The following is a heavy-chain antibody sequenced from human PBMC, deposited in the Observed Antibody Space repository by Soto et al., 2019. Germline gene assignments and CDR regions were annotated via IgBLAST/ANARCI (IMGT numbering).Heavy chain of an antibody. CDR1: GLTFRNDW. V-gene: IGHV3-7*03. J-gene: IGHJ4*02. D-gene: IGHD4-17*01. Sequence: EMQLVESGGGLVQPGGSLRLSCAGSGLTFRNDWLCWVRQAPGKGLEWVANINQDGSERYYVDSVRGRFTISRDNVENSLYLQLNSLRPEDTAVYYCAVYGYGVSAAAYWGQGTLVTVSS. CDR3: AVYGYGVSAAAY. CDR2: INQDGSER.